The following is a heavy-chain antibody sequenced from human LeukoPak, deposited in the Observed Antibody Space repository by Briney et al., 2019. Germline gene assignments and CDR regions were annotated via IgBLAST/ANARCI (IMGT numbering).Heavy chain of an antibody. D-gene: IGHD3-9*01. CDR2: IIPIFGTA. V-gene: IGHV1-69*05. Sequence: SVKVSCKASGGTFSSYAISWVRQAPGQGLEWMGGIIPIFGTANYAQKFQGRVTITTDESTSTAYMELSSLRSEDAAVYYCARSTPGVFYGDYWGQGTLVTVSS. CDR1: GGTFSSYA. J-gene: IGHJ4*02. CDR3: ARSTPGVFYGDY.